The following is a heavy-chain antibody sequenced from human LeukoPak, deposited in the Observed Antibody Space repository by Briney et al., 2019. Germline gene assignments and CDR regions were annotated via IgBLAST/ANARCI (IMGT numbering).Heavy chain of an antibody. J-gene: IGHJ4*02. D-gene: IGHD5/OR15-5a*01. CDR1: GASISSTNYC. CDR2: IFNLGTT. Sequence: SETLSLTCTVSGASISSTNYCWGWIRQPPGKGLEWIGCIFNLGTTQYNPSRKGRLIISVDTSKNQFALKLSSVTAADTAVYYCAAQYSVSYQYYFDYWGQGALVTVSS. CDR3: AAQYSVSYQYYFDY. V-gene: IGHV4-39*01.